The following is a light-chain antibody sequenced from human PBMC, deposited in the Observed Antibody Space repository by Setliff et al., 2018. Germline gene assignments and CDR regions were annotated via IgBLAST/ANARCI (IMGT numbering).Light chain of an antibody. CDR1: SSDVGGYNH. Sequence: QSALTQPASVSGSPGQSITISCTGSSSDVGGYNHVSWYQQHPGKAPKLMIYDVGKRPSGVSNRFSGSKSGNTASPTISGLQAEDEADYYCSSYTGSNSQVFGTGTKGTVL. CDR2: DVG. V-gene: IGLV2-14*01. CDR3: SSYTGSNSQV. J-gene: IGLJ1*01.